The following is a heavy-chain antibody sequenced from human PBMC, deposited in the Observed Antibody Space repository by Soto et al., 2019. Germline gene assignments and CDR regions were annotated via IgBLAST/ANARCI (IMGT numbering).Heavy chain of an antibody. Sequence: SVKVSCKASGGTFSSYAISWVRQAPGQGLEWMGGIIPIFGTANYAQKFQGRVTITADESTSTAYMELSSLRSEDTAVYYCARSGYCRSTSSYCYGTDVSSQGTTDIVSS. CDR2: IIPIFGTA. CDR1: GGTFSSYA. V-gene: IGHV1-69*13. D-gene: IGHD2-2*01. CDR3: ARSGYCRSTSSYCYGTDV. J-gene: IGHJ6*02.